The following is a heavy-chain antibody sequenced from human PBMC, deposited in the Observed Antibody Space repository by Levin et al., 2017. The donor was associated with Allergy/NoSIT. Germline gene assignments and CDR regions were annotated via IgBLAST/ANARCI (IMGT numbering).Heavy chain of an antibody. V-gene: IGHV4-59*01. Sequence: PSETLSLTCTVSGDSISSYYWSWIRQPPGKGLEWIGFIYYSGSTNYNPSLKSRVTISLDTSKNQFSLKLIFVTSADTAVYFCARGALWFGESDYWGQGTLVTVSS. CDR3: ARGALWFGESDY. CDR2: IYYSGST. D-gene: IGHD3-10*01. CDR1: GDSISSYY. J-gene: IGHJ4*02.